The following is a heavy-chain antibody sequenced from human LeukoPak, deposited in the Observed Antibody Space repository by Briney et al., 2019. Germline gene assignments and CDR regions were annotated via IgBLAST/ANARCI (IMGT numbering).Heavy chain of an antibody. J-gene: IGHJ4*02. CDR2: IFTSGST. V-gene: IGHV4-61*02. CDR1: GGSITRDRYY. CDR3: ARTVAMIGMYYFDY. Sequence: SESLSLTCTLSGGSITRDRYYWSWIRQPAGKGLEWIGRIFTSGSTHSDPSLKSRLTMSVDRPKNQFSLRLTSVTAAETGVYYCARTVAMIGMYYFDYCGQGTVVTVSS. D-gene: IGHD5-12*01.